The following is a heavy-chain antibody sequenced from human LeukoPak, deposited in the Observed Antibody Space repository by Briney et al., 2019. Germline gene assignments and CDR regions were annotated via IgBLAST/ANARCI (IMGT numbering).Heavy chain of an antibody. Sequence: GGSLRLSCAASGFTFSSYAMHWVRQAPGKGLEWVAVISYDGSNKYYADSVKGRFTISRDNSKNTLYLQMNSLRAEDTAVYYCARAPSYRELLLRFDYWGQGTLVTVSS. CDR3: ARAPSYRELLLRFDY. J-gene: IGHJ4*02. CDR1: GFTFSSYA. V-gene: IGHV3-30-3*01. CDR2: ISYDGSNK. D-gene: IGHD1-26*01.